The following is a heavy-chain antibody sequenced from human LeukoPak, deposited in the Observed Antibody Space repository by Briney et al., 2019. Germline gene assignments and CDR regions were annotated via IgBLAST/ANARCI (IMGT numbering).Heavy chain of an antibody. CDR3: ARGYCSGGSCSGGFDY. V-gene: IGHV3-66*01. J-gene: IGHJ4*02. D-gene: IGHD2-15*01. CDR1: GFTVSSNY. CDR2: IYSGGST. Sequence: TRGSLRLSCAASGFTVSSNYMSWVRQAPGKGLEWVSVIYSGGSTYYADSVKGRFTISRDNSKNTLYLQMNSLRAEDTAVYYCARGYCSGGSCSGGFDYWGQGTRVT.